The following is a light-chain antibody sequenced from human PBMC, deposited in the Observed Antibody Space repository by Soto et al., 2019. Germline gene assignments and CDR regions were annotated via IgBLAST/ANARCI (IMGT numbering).Light chain of an antibody. Sequence: EIVLTQSPDTLSLSPGERATLSCRASQSVSSYLAWYQQKPGQAPRLLIYDASNRATGIPARFSGSGSGTDFTLTISSLEPEDFAVYYCQHRSNWPATFGQGLKVDIK. CDR1: QSVSSY. J-gene: IGKJ1*01. CDR3: QHRSNWPAT. V-gene: IGKV3-11*01. CDR2: DAS.